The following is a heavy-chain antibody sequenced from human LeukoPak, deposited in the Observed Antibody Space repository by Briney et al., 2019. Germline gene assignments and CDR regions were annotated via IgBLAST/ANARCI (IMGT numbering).Heavy chain of an antibody. V-gene: IGHV1-8*01. Sequence: ASVKVSCKASGYTFTSYDINWVRQATGQGLEWLGWMNPNSHNTGYARKFQGRVTVTWSTSISTAYMELSSLRSEDTAVYYCARSRIVVVTAIAFDIWGQGTMVTVSS. J-gene: IGHJ3*02. CDR3: ARSRIVVVTAIAFDI. D-gene: IGHD2-21*02. CDR1: GYTFTSYD. CDR2: MNPNSHNT.